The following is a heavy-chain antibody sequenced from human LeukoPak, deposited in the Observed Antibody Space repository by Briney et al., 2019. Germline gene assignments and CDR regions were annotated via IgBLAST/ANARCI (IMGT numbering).Heavy chain of an antibody. CDR3: VRGGVRSPSNCDGDCRSGAF. CDR1: GYIFTDYH. CDR2: LSPETKAT. D-gene: IGHD2-21*02. Sequence: ASVKVSCKTSGYIFTDYHFHWVRQAHGRGLEWVGWLSPETKATNYAQKFQGRVTITRDTSITTAYMEMSRLTSDDTAVYYCVRGGVRSPSNCDGDCRSGAFWGQGTLVTVSS. J-gene: IGHJ4*02. V-gene: IGHV1-2*02.